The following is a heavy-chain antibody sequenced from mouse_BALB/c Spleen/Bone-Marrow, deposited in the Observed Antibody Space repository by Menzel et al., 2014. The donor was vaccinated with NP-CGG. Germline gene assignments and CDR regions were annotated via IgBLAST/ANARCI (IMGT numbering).Heavy chain of an antibody. CDR1: GFNIKDTY. CDR2: IDPANGNT. CDR3: ANYYYGYYFDS. V-gene: IGHV14-3*02. D-gene: IGHD1-1*01. J-gene: IGHJ2*01. Sequence: EVMLVESGAELVKPGASVKLSCTASGFNIKDTYMHWVKQRPEQGLEWIGRIDPANGNTKYDPKFQGKATITADTSSNTAYLQLSSLTSEGTAVYYCANYYYGYYFDSWGQGTTLTVSS.